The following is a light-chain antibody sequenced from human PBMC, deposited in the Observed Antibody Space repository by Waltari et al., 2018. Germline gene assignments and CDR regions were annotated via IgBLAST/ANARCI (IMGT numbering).Light chain of an antibody. CDR1: QGIRKN. CDR2: DAS. J-gene: IGKJ3*01. V-gene: IGKV1-33*01. CDR3: QQDDNLP. Sequence: DIQMTQSPSSLSASVGDRVTFTCQASQGIRKNLHWFQQKLGIAPKLRTYDASNLETGVPSRFSGSGSGTDFSFNISSLQPEDFATYYSQQDDNLPFGPGTKVDIK.